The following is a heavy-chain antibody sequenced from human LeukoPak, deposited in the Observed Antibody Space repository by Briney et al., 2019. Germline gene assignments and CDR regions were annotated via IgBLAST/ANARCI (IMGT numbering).Heavy chain of an antibody. CDR2: ISGSGT. CDR1: GFSFSSFS. CDR3: AKGPGDSLFDG. Sequence: GGSLRLSCVGTGFSFSSFSMNWVRQAPGKGLEWVATISGSGTYYLDSVKGRFTISRDDSKSTVYLQMNSLRADDTALYYCAKGPGDSLFDGWGQGTLVTGSS. D-gene: IGHD4-11*01. J-gene: IGHJ4*02. V-gene: IGHV3-23*01.